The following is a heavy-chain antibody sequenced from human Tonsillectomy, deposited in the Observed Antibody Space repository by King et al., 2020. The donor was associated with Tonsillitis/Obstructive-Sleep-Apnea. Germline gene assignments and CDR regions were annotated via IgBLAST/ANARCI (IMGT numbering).Heavy chain of an antibody. CDR3: ATRLGDLSDAFDI. J-gene: IGHJ3*02. Sequence: QLVQSGGGLVQPGGSLRLSCAASGFTFSRYAMHWVRQAPGKGLEYVSAISSNGGSTYYANSVKGRFTISRDNSKNTLYLQMGSLRAEDMAVYYCATRLGDLSDAFDIWGQGTMVTVSS. V-gene: IGHV3-64*01. CDR2: ISSNGGST. CDR1: GFTFSRYA. D-gene: IGHD6-25*01.